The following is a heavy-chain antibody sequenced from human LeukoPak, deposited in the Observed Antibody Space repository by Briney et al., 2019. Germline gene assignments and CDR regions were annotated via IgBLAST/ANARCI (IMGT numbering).Heavy chain of an antibody. CDR1: GFTFSDYY. J-gene: IGHJ4*02. CDR3: AKAAPNSGSYPTYFDY. CDR2: ISSGGTTI. D-gene: IGHD1-26*01. Sequence: PGGSLRLSCAASGFTFSDYYMSWIRQAPGKGLEWVSYISSGGTTIYYADSVKGRFTISRDNSKNTLYLQMNSLRAEDTAVYYCAKAAPNSGSYPTYFDYWGQGTLVTVSS. V-gene: IGHV3-11*01.